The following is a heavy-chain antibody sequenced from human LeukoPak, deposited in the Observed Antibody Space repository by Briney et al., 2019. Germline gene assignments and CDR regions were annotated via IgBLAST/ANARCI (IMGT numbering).Heavy chain of an antibody. CDR3: ATQAPQIDY. V-gene: IGHV4-59*05. CDR2: IYYSGST. CDR1: GGSISSYY. Sequence: PSETLSLTCTVSGGSISSYYWSWIRQPPGKGLEWIGSIYYSGSTYYNPSLKSRVTISVDTSKNQFSLKLSSVTAADTAVYYCATQAPQIDYWGQGTLVTVSS. J-gene: IGHJ4*02.